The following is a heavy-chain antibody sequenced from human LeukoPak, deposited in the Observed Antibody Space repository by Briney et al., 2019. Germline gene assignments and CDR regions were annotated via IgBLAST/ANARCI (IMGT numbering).Heavy chain of an antibody. CDR3: ASSELLWFGELWH. Sequence: PSETLSLTCTVAGGSISSGSYYWSWIRQPAGNGLEWIGRIYTSGSTNYNPSLKSRVTISVDTSKNQFSLKLSSVTAADTAVYYCASSELLWFGELWHWGQGTLVTVSS. D-gene: IGHD3-10*01. J-gene: IGHJ4*02. CDR1: GGSISSGSYY. V-gene: IGHV4-61*02. CDR2: IYTSGST.